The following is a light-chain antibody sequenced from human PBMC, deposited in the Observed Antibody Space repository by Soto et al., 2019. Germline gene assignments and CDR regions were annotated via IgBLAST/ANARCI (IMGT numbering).Light chain of an antibody. V-gene: IGKV3-20*01. CDR3: QQYGSSGT. J-gene: IGKJ1*01. Sequence: ELVLTQCPGTLSLSPGARATLSCRASQSVSNNYLAWSQQKPGQAPRLLIYGASNRATGIQDRFSVSGSGTDFTLTISRLEPEEFAVDYCQQYGSSGTFGQGTKVDIK. CDR2: GAS. CDR1: QSVSNNY.